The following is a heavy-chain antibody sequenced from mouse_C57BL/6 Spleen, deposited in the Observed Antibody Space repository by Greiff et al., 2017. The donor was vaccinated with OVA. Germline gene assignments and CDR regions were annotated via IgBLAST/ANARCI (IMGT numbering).Heavy chain of an antibody. Sequence: VQVVESGPELVKPGASVKLSCKASGYTFTSYDINWVKQRPGQGLEWIGWIYPRDGSTKYNEKFKGKATLTVDTSSSTAYMELHSLTSEDSAVYFCAREDLVYYYGSSSAWFAYWGQGTLVTVSA. J-gene: IGHJ3*01. D-gene: IGHD1-1*01. V-gene: IGHV1-85*01. CDR1: GYTFTSYD. CDR3: AREDLVYYYGSSSAWFAY. CDR2: IYPRDGST.